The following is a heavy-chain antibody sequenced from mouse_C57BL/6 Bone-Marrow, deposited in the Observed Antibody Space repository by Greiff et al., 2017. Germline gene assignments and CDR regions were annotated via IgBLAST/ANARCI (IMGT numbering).Heavy chain of an antibody. CDR3: ARPDYYGSSAWFAC. J-gene: IGHJ3*01. V-gene: IGHV5-17*01. D-gene: IGHD1-1*01. CDR2: ISSGSSTI. Sequence: EVKVVESGGGLVKPGGSLKLSCAASGFTFSDYGMHWVRQAPEKGLEWVAYISSGSSTIYYADTVKGRFTISRDNAKNTLFLQMTSLRSEDTAMYYCARPDYYGSSAWFACWGQGTLVTVSA. CDR1: GFTFSDYG.